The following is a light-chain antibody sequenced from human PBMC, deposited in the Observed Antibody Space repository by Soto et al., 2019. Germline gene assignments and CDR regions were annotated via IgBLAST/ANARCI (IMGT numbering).Light chain of an antibody. CDR2: DVR. Sequence: QSALTQPASVSGSPGQSITISCTGTSSDVGGYNYVSWHQQHPGKAPKLLIYDVRSRPSGVSNRFSASKSGNTASLTISGLQAEDEADYYCSSYTSSITHVFGTGTKLTVL. CDR1: SSDVGGYNY. J-gene: IGLJ1*01. V-gene: IGLV2-14*01. CDR3: SSYTSSITHV.